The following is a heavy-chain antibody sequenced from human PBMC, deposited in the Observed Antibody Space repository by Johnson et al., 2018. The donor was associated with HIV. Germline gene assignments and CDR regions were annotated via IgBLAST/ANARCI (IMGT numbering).Heavy chain of an antibody. CDR1: GFTFSSYA. Sequence: VQLVESGGGLVQPGGSLRLSCAASGFTFSSYAMSWVRQAPGKGLEWVSAISGSGGSTYYADSVKGRFTISRENSKNTLYLQMNSLRADETAVYYCARGRKTVTTVRPSAFDIWGQGTMVTVSS. CDR3: ARGRKTVTTVRPSAFDI. J-gene: IGHJ3*02. D-gene: IGHD4-17*01. V-gene: IGHV3-23*04. CDR2: ISGSGGST.